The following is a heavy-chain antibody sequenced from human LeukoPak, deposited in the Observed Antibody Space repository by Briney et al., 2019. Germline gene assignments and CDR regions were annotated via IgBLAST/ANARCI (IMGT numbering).Heavy chain of an antibody. CDR1: GFTFSSYE. CDR3: ARDKRATMIVPYY. CDR2: ISSSGSTI. V-gene: IGHV3-48*03. J-gene: IGHJ4*02. Sequence: GGSLRLSCVASGFTFSSYEMTWVRQAPGKGLEWLSYISSSGSTIYYADSVKGRFTVSRDNAKNSLYLQMNSLRAEDTAVYYCARDKRATMIVPYYWGQGTLVTVSS. D-gene: IGHD3-22*01.